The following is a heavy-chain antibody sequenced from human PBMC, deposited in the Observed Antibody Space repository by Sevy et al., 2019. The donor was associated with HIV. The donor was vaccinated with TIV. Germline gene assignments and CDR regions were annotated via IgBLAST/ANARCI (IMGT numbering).Heavy chain of an antibody. J-gene: IGHJ6*03. D-gene: IGHD6-13*01. CDR1: GFTFSSYS. Sequence: GGSLRLSCAASGFTFSSYSMNWVRQAPGKGLEWVSSISSSSSYIYYADSVKGRLTISRDNATNSLYLQMNSLRAEDTAVYYCARDKIAAAEVYMDVWGKGTTVTVSS. V-gene: IGHV3-21*01. CDR2: ISSSSSYI. CDR3: ARDKIAAAEVYMDV.